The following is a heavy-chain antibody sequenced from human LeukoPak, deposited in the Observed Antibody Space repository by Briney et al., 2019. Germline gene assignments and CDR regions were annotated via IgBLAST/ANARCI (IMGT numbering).Heavy chain of an antibody. J-gene: IGHJ5*02. V-gene: IGHV4-38-2*02. D-gene: IGHD3-16*01. CDR2: ISYNGNT. CDR1: GYSITTGFS. Sequence: PSETLSLTCAVSGYSITTGFSWGWIRQPPGKGLEWIATISYNGNTYYNPSLKSRVTISADTSKNQFSVRPTSVTAADTAVYYCAREGAVPGIDPWGQGKSVTISS. CDR3: AREGAVPGIDP.